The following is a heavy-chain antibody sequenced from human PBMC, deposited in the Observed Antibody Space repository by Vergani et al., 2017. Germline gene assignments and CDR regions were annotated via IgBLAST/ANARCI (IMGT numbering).Heavy chain of an antibody. CDR2: IIPIFGTA. CDR3: ARERRQHVAGTYYFDY. V-gene: IGHV1-69*01. Sequence: QVQMVQSGAEVKKPGSSVKVSCKASGGTFSSYAISWVRQAPGQGLEWMGGIIPIFGTANYAQKFQGRVTITADESTSTAYMELSSLRSEDTAVYYCARERRQHVAGTYYFDYWGQGTLVTVSS. J-gene: IGHJ4*02. CDR1: GGTFSSYA. D-gene: IGHD6-19*01.